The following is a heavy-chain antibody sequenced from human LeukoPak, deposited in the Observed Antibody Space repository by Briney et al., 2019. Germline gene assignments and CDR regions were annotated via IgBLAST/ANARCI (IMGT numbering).Heavy chain of an antibody. D-gene: IGHD2-21*01. CDR1: GFTVSSNY. Sequence: PGGSLRLSCAASGFTVSSNYMNWVRQAPGKGLEWVSSISSSSSYIYYADSVKGRFTISRDNAKNSLYLQMNSLRAEDKAVYYCARSTEHNGGLGDAFDIWGQGTMVTVSS. J-gene: IGHJ3*02. V-gene: IGHV3-21*01. CDR2: ISSSSSYI. CDR3: ARSTEHNGGLGDAFDI.